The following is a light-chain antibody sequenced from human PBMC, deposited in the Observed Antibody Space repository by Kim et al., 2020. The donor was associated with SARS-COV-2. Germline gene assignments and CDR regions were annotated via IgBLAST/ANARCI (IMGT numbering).Light chain of an antibody. J-gene: IGLJ1*01. CDR1: SLRSYY. Sequence: ELTQDPAVSVALGQTVRITCQGDSLRSYYASWYQQKPGQAPVLVIYGKNNRPSGIPDRFSGSSSGNTASLTITGAQAEDEADYYCNSRDSSGNHLIFGTGTKVTVL. CDR2: GKN. V-gene: IGLV3-19*01. CDR3: NSRDSSGNHLI.